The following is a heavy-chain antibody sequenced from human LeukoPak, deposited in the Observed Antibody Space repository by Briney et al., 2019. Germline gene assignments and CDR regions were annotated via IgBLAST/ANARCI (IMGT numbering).Heavy chain of an antibody. Sequence: GASVKVSCKASGYTFTSYDINWVRQATGQGLEWMGWMNPNSGNTGYAQKFQGRVTITRNTSISTAYMELSSLRSEDTAVYYCARGPSRPYYDFWSGYYFNCWGQGTLVTVSS. V-gene: IGHV1-8*03. J-gene: IGHJ4*02. D-gene: IGHD3-3*01. CDR2: MNPNSGNT. CDR1: GYTFTSYD. CDR3: ARGPSRPYYDFWSGYYFNC.